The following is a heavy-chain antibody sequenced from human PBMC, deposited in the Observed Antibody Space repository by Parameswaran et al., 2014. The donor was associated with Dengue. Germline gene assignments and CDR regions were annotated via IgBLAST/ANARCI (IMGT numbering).Heavy chain of an antibody. J-gene: IGHJ5*02. CDR3: ARVSVPAGNWFDP. CDR2: ITPSGGRT. D-gene: IGHD6-13*01. Sequence: WVRQAPGQGLEWVGMITPSGGRTRYAQKFQGRVTMTRDTSTRTVYMDLSSLRSDDTAVYYCARVSVPAGNWFDPWGQGTLVTVSS. V-gene: IGHV1-46*01.